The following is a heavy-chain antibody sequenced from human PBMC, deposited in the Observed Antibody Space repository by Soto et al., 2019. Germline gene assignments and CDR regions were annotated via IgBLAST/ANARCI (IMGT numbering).Heavy chain of an antibody. CDR1: GFTFSSYA. J-gene: IGHJ5*02. V-gene: IGHV3-30-3*01. Sequence: GGSLRLSCAASGFTFSSYAMHWVRQAPGKGLEWVAVISYDGSNKYYADSVKGRFTISRDNFKNTLYLQMNSLRAEDTAVYYCARDLRLRDFDWLRSITNWFDPWGQGTLVTVSS. CDR3: ARDLRLRDFDWLRSITNWFDP. CDR2: ISYDGSNK. D-gene: IGHD3-9*01.